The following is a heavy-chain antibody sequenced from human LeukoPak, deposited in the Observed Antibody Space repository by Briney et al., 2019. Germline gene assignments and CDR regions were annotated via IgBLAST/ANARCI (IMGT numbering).Heavy chain of an antibody. D-gene: IGHD4-11*01. J-gene: IGHJ6*03. V-gene: IGHV1-18*01. CDR1: GYTFTSYG. Sequence: ASVKVSCKASGYTFTSYGISWVRQAPGQGLEWMGWISAYNGNTNYAQKLQGRVTMTTDTSTSTAYMELRSLRSDDTAVYYCARVGRGGDYSKIYYYYYMDVWGEGTTVTVSS. CDR2: ISAYNGNT. CDR3: ARVGRGGDYSKIYYYYYMDV.